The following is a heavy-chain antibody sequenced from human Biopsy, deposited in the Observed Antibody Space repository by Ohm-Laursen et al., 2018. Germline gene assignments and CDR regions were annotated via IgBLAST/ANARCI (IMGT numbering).Heavy chain of an antibody. J-gene: IGHJ2*01. CDR2: VYYTGST. V-gene: IGHV4-59*01. CDR1: GDSISSYY. CDR3: ARDRGYYSDRTVPGCFDL. D-gene: IGHD3-22*01. Sequence: TLSLTCTVSGDSISSYYWSWIRQSPGQGLEWIGYVYYTGSTGYNPSLQSRVTISVDTSKYHFSLRLRSVTPADTAIYYCARDRGYYSDRTVPGCFDLWGRGTLVTVSS.